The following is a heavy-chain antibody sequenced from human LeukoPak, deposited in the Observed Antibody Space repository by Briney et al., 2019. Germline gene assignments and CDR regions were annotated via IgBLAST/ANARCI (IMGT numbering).Heavy chain of an antibody. CDR2: ISWNSGSR. Sequence: GRSLRLSCAASGFTFDDYAMHWVRQAPGKGLEWVSTISWNSGSRGYADSVKGRFTISRDNAKNSLYLQMNSLRAEDTALYYCAKDVAAAGFRWYFDYWGQGTLVTVSS. D-gene: IGHD6-13*01. CDR3: AKDVAAAGFRWYFDY. V-gene: IGHV3-9*01. J-gene: IGHJ4*02. CDR1: GFTFDDYA.